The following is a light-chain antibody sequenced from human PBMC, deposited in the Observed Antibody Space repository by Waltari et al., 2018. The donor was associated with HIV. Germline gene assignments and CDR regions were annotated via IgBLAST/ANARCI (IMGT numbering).Light chain of an antibody. CDR2: QDT. Sequence: SYELTQAPSVSVSPGQTARITCSGDTLAKQYAYWYQQKPGQPPELVMYQDTERPSGIPERFSGSRSGTTVTLTISRVQAADEADYYCQSIDSGGTFVFGTGTKVTVL. V-gene: IGLV3-25*03. CDR3: QSIDSGGTFV. J-gene: IGLJ1*01. CDR1: TLAKQY.